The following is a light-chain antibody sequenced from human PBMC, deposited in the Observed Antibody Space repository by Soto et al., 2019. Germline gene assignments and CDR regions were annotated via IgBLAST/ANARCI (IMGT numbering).Light chain of an antibody. CDR3: HVWDSDSDHPV. Sequence: SYELTQPPSVSVAPGKTASIPCAGDNIGSKSVHWYQQRPGQAPVLVINNEIDRPSGIPERFSGSNSGNTATLTITRVDAGDEADSYCHVWDSDSDHPVFGGGTKLTVL. J-gene: IGLJ2*01. V-gene: IGLV3-21*04. CDR1: NIGSKS. CDR2: NEI.